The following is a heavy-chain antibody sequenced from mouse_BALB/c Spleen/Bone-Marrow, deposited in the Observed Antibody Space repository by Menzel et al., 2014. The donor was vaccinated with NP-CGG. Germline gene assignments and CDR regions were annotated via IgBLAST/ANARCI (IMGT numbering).Heavy chain of an antibody. J-gene: IGHJ2*01. V-gene: IGHV5-15*02. CDR2: ISNLAYSI. CDR3: TRDRGYDGGYYFDY. D-gene: IGHD2-2*01. Sequence: DVHLVESGGGVVQPGGSRKLSCAASGFNFXDYGMAWVRLAPGKGPEWVAFISNLAYSIYYADTVTGRFTISRENAKNTLYLEMSSLRFEDTAMYYCTRDRGYDGGYYFDYWGQGTTLTVSS. CDR1: GFNFXDYG.